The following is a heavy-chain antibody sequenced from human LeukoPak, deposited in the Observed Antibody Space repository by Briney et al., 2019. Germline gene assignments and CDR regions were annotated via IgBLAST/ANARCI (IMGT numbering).Heavy chain of an antibody. CDR3: ARVGLEWLLTPSQYYFDY. V-gene: IGHV3-21*01. D-gene: IGHD3-3*01. J-gene: IGHJ4*02. Sequence: GGSLRLSCAASGFTLSSYSMNWVRKAQGKGLEWVSTISSSSSYIYYAGSVNGRFTISRDNAKNSLYLQMNSLRAEDTAVYYCARVGLEWLLTPSQYYFDYWGQGTLVTVSS. CDR2: ISSSSSYI. CDR1: GFTLSSYS.